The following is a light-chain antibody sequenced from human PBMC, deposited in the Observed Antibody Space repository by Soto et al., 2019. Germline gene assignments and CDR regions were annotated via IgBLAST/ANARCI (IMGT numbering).Light chain of an antibody. CDR3: QQYGRSPPFT. CDR2: GAS. CDR1: QSVSSTY. J-gene: IGKJ2*01. Sequence: IVLTQSPGTLSLSPGERATLSCRASQSVSSTYIAWYQQNPGQAPRLLIYGASSRATDIPDRFSGSGSGTDFTLTISRLEPEDFAVYFCQQYGRSPPFTFGQGTKVDIK. V-gene: IGKV3-20*01.